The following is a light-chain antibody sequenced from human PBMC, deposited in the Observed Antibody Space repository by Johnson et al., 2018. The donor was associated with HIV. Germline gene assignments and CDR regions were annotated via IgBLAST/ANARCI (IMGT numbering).Light chain of an antibody. CDR1: SSNIGNNY. Sequence: QSVLTQPPSVSAAPGQKVTISCSGSSSNIGNNYVSWYQQLPGTAPKLLIYDNNKRPSGIPDRFSGSKSGTSATLGITGPPTGDEADYYCGTWDSSRRGRFVFGPGTKVTVL. V-gene: IGLV1-51*01. CDR3: GTWDSSRRGRFV. J-gene: IGLJ1*01. CDR2: DNN.